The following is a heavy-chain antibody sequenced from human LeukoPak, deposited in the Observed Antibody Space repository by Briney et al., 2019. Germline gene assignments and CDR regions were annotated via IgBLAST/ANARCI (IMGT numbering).Heavy chain of an antibody. CDR2: ISGSGGST. J-gene: IGHJ1*01. CDR3: AKDFRISMGRDADAEYFQH. CDR1: GFTFSGYA. Sequence: QTGGSLRLSCAASGFTFSGYAMNWVRQAPGKGLEWVSAISGSGGSTYYADSVKGRFTISRDNSKNTLYLQMNSLRAEDTAVYYCAKDFRISMGRDADAEYFQHWGQGTLVTVSS. D-gene: IGHD2-21*01. V-gene: IGHV3-23*01.